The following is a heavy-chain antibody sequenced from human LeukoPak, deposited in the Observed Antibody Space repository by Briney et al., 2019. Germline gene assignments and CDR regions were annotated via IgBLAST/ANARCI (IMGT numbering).Heavy chain of an antibody. Sequence: GASVKVSCKASGGTFISYTISWVRQAPGQGLEWMGRIIPILDITNYAQKFQGRVMITADKSTSTAYMELSSLKSEDTAVYYCSVRGLIDGGGSYFDYWGQGTLVTVSS. CDR3: SVRGLIDGGGSYFDY. CDR1: GGTFISYT. V-gene: IGHV1-69*02. D-gene: IGHD3-10*01. J-gene: IGHJ4*02. CDR2: IIPILDIT.